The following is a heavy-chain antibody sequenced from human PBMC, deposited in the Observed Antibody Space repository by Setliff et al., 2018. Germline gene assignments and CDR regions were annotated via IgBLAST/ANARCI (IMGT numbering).Heavy chain of an antibody. CDR1: GYSISSGYY. CDR3: ARHRDSSSSVIDY. J-gene: IGHJ4*02. V-gene: IGHV4-38-2*01. Sequence: SETLSLTCGVSGYSISSGYYWGWIRQPPGKCLEWIGSIHHSGSSYFHPSLKSRVILSVDTSKNQFSLRLTSVTAADTAVYHCARHRDSSSSVIDYWGQGALVTVSS. CDR2: IHHSGSS. D-gene: IGHD6-6*01.